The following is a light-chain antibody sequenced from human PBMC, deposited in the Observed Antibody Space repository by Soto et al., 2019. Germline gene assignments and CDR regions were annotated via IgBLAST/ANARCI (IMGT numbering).Light chain of an antibody. Sequence: ELVMTQSPATLSVSPGERATLACRASQSVSRNLACYQQKPGQAPRLLIYGASTRTPGIPARFSGSGSGTECTLTISSLQSEDFAVYYCQQYNNWPRTFGQGTKVEIK. CDR2: GAS. J-gene: IGKJ1*01. CDR1: QSVSRN. V-gene: IGKV3-15*01. CDR3: QQYNNWPRT.